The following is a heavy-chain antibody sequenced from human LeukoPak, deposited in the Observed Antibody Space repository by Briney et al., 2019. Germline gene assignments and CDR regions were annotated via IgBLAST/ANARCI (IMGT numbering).Heavy chain of an antibody. Sequence: SQTLSLTCTVSGGSISSGSYYWRWLRQPAGKGLEWIGRIYTSGSTNYNPSLKSRVTISVDTSKHQFSLKLSSVTAADTAVYYCARDRYCSSTSCYAELDYWGQGTLVTVSS. D-gene: IGHD2-2*01. CDR2: IYTSGST. CDR3: ARDRYCSSTSCYAELDY. J-gene: IGHJ4*02. V-gene: IGHV4-61*02. CDR1: GGSISSGSYY.